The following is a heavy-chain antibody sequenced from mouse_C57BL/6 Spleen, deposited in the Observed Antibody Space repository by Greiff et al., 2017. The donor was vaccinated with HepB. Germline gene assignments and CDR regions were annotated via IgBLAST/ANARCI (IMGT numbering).Heavy chain of an antibody. J-gene: IGHJ3*01. D-gene: IGHD1-1*01. CDR3: SRGTTVVARDWFAY. V-gene: IGHV1-52*01. Sequence: VQLQQPGAELVRPGSSVKLSCKASGYTFTSYWMHWVKQRPIQGLEWIGNIDPSDSETHYNQKFKDKATLTVDKSSSTAYMQLSCLTSEDSAVYYCSRGTTVVARDWFAYWGQGTLVTVSA. CDR2: IDPSDSET. CDR1: GYTFTSYW.